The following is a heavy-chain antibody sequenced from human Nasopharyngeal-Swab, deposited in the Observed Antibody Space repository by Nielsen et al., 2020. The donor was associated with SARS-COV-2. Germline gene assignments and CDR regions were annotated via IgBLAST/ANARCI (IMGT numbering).Heavy chain of an antibody. CDR2: IDPSDSYT. CDR3: ARWVVDCSSTSCHYYFDY. Sequence: GGFLRLSCKGSGYSFTSYWISWVRQMPGKGLEWMGRIDPSDSYTNYGPSFQGHVTISADKSISTAYLQWSSLKASDTAMYYCARWVVDCSSTSCHYYFDYWGQGTLVTVSS. V-gene: IGHV5-10-1*01. D-gene: IGHD2-2*01. J-gene: IGHJ4*02. CDR1: GYSFTSYW.